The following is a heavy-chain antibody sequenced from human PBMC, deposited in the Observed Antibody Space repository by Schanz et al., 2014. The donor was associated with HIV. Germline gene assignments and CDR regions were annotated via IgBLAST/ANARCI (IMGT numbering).Heavy chain of an antibody. CDR2: ITPDGSVT. CDR3: AKTTWGRRVDAFDI. D-gene: IGHD3-16*01. Sequence: EVQLVESGGGLIKPGESLRLSCVTSGFTFGTKWMYWVRQGPGKGLAWVSYITPDGSVTYADSVKGRFTTSRDSSKNTLYLQMNSLRVEDTAVYYCAKTTWGRRVDAFDIWGQGTMVTVSS. V-gene: IGHV3-74*01. J-gene: IGHJ3*02. CDR1: GFTFGTKW.